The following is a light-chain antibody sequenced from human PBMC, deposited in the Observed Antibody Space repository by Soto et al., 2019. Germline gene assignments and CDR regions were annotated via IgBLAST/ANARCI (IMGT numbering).Light chain of an antibody. CDR3: LHDYTYPRT. CDR1: QDIKND. CDR2: AAS. J-gene: IGKJ1*01. Sequence: AIQVTQSPSSLSASVGDRVTITCRASQDIKNDLGWYQQTPGKSPKLLIYAASTLESGVTSRFSGSGSGTDFTLTIRSLQPEDSGTYYCLHDYTYPRTFGQGTTVEI. V-gene: IGKV1-6*01.